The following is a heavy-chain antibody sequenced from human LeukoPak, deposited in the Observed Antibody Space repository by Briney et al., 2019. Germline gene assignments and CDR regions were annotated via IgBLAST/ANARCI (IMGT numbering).Heavy chain of an antibody. V-gene: IGHV4-39*07. CDR2: IYYSGST. J-gene: IGHJ5*02. Sequence: SETLSLTCTVSGHSISSSSYSWGWIRQPPGKGLEWIESIYYSGSTYYNRSLYSRVTISVDTSKNQFSLKLSSVTAADTAVYYCARDAPIDYGGNSNWFDPWGQGTLVTVSS. CDR1: GHSISSSSYS. CDR3: ARDAPIDYGGNSNWFDP. D-gene: IGHD4-23*01.